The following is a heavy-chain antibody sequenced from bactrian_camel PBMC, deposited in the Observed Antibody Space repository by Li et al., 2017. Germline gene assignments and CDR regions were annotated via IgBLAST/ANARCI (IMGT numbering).Heavy chain of an antibody. CDR2: ILRSGEIP. V-gene: IGHV3S60*01. CDR3: HAACHYGLSLEHY. D-gene: IGHD5*01. CDR1: GDTRSTV. J-gene: IGHJ4*01. Sequence: HVQLVESGGGSVHEGGSLRLSCVASGDTRSTVQGWFRHQSPGTNRDLIALILRSGEIPYYHDSVKGRFTISQDNAKNTVYLHMDRLKPEDTAVYYCHAACHYGLSLEHYWGQGTQVTVS.